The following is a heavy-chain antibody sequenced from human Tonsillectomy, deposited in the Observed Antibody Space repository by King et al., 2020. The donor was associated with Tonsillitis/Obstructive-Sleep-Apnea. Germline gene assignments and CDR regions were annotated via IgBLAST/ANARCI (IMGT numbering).Heavy chain of an antibody. CDR1: GFTFSSYN. Sequence: VQLVESGGGLVQPGGSLRLSCAASGFTFSSYNMNWVRQAPGKGLEWLLYISSSSGSTIYYADSVKGRFIISRDNAKNSLYLQMNSLRAEDTAVYYCARDFQTGTFDFWGQGTLVNVSS. CDR2: ISSSSGSTI. V-gene: IGHV3-48*03. J-gene: IGHJ4*02. D-gene: IGHD7-27*01. CDR3: ARDFQTGTFDF.